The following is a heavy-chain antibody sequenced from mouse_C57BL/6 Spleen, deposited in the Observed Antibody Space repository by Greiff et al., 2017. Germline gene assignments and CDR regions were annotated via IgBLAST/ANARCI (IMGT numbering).Heavy chain of an antibody. CDR2: ISSGSSTI. CDR1: GFTFSDYG. D-gene: IGHD2-4*01. CDR3: ARGNYDYDASFAY. J-gene: IGHJ3*01. Sequence: EVKLVESGGGLVKPGGSLKLSCAASGFTFSDYGMHWVRQAPEKGLEWVAYISSGSSTIYYADTVKGRFTISRDNAKNTLFLQMTSLRSEDTAMYYCARGNYDYDASFAYWGQGTLVTVSA. V-gene: IGHV5-17*01.